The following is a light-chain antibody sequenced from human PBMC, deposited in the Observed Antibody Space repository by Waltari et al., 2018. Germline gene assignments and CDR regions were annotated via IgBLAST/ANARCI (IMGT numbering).Light chain of an antibody. CDR2: DFT. V-gene: IGLV2-11*02. J-gene: IGLJ3*02. Sequence: QSALTQPRSVSGSPGQSVTISCAGTGSDAGEFNSVSWYHHPPGKAPKLVIFDFTKRPSGVPDRFSGSKSGTSASLTVSGLQAEDEADYYCCSYAGIWVFGGGTKLTVL. CDR3: CSYAGIWV. CDR1: GSDAGEFNS.